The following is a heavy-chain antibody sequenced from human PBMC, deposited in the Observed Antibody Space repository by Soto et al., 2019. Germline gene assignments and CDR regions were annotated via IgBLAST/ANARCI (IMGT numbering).Heavy chain of an antibody. D-gene: IGHD3-10*01. V-gene: IGHV4-59*01. J-gene: IGHJ5*02. Sequence: SETLSLTCTVSGGSISSYYWSWIRQPPGKGLEWIGYIYYSGSTNYNPSLKSRVTISVDTSKNQFSLKLSSVIAADTAVYYCARAYGKSSNWFDPWGQGTLVTVSS. CDR3: ARAYGKSSNWFDP. CDR1: GGSISSYY. CDR2: IYYSGST.